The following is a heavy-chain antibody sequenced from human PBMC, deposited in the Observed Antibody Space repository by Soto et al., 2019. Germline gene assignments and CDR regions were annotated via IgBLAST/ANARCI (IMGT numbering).Heavy chain of an antibody. D-gene: IGHD3-16*02. J-gene: IGHJ4*02. CDR1: GGSISSGDYY. V-gene: IGHV4-30-4*01. CDR3: ARGADYVWGSYRYTLDY. Sequence: SETLSLTCTVSGGSISSGDYYWSWIRQPPGKGLEWIGYIYYSGSTYYNPSLKSRVTISVDTSKNQFSLKLSSVTAADTAVYYCARGADYVWGSYRYTLDYWGQGTLVTVSS. CDR2: IYYSGST.